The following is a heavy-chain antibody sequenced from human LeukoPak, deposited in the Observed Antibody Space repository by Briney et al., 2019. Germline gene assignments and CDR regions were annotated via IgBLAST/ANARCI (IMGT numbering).Heavy chain of an antibody. CDR2: ISGSGGST. Sequence: GGSLRLSCAASGFTFSSYAMSWVRQAPGKGLEWVSAISGSGGSTYYADSVKGRFTISRDNSKNTLYLQMNSLRVEGTAVYYCAKVGYSYDFDYWGQGTLVTVSS. CDR3: AKVGYSYDFDY. J-gene: IGHJ4*02. CDR1: GFTFSSYA. V-gene: IGHV3-23*01. D-gene: IGHD5-18*01.